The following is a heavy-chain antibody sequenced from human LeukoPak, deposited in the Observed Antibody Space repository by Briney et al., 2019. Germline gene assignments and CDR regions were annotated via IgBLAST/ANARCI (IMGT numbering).Heavy chain of an antibody. V-gene: IGHV3-23*03. CDR2: IYGGGGVI. CDR3: AKDRIPDSGYDIHY. D-gene: IGHD5-12*01. CDR1: GFTFSGYG. Sequence: PGGSLRLSCAASGFTFSGYGMYWVRQAPRKGLEWVAGIYGGGGVIKYADSVKGRFTISRDNSENILYLQVDSLRVEDTAMYYCAKDRIPDSGYDIHYWGQGTLVTVSS. J-gene: IGHJ4*02.